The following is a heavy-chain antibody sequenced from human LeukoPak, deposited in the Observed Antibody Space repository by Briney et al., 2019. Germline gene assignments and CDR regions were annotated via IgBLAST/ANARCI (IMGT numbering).Heavy chain of an antibody. Sequence: PSETLSLTCTVSGGSISSSNYYWGWIRQPPGKGLEWIGSIYSTGSTYYNPSLKSRVTISLDTSKTQFSLKLSSVTATDTAVFYCARTSLYYDSRARGYFDYWGLGTLVTVSS. CDR3: ARTSLYYDSRARGYFDY. D-gene: IGHD3-22*01. CDR1: GGSISSSNYY. J-gene: IGHJ4*02. V-gene: IGHV4-39*01. CDR2: IYSTGST.